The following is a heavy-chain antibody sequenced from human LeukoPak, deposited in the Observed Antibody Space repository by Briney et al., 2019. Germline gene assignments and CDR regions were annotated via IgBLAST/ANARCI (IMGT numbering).Heavy chain of an antibody. Sequence: PGGSLRLSCAASGFTFSSYAMSWVRQAPGKGLEWVAVIWYDGSNKYYADSVKGRFTISRDNSKNTLYLQMNSLRAEDTAVYYCARERSFSAAGTWFNWFDPWGQGTLVTVSS. V-gene: IGHV3-33*08. CDR2: IWYDGSNK. CDR3: ARERSFSAAGTWFNWFDP. J-gene: IGHJ5*02. CDR1: GFTFSSYA. D-gene: IGHD6-13*01.